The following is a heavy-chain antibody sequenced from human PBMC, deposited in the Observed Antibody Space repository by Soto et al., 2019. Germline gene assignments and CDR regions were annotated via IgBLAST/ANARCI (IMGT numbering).Heavy chain of an antibody. J-gene: IGHJ6*02. CDR3: AKGPHIVVVPAAIEGGMDV. V-gene: IGHV3-23*01. Sequence: GGSLRLSCAASGFTFSSYAMSWVRQAPGKGLEWVSAISGSGGSTYYADSVKGRFTISRDNSKNTLYLQMNSLRAEDTAVYYCAKGPHIVVVPAAIEGGMDVWGQGTTVTVSS. D-gene: IGHD2-2*02. CDR1: GFTFSSYA. CDR2: ISGSGGST.